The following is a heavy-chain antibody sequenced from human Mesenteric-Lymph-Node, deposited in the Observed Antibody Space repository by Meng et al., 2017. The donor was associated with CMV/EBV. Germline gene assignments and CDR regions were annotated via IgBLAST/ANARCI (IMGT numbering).Heavy chain of an antibody. CDR3: AREAFLWGGAFDI. CDR2: ISSDASNK. V-gene: IGHV3-30-3*01. Sequence: GGSLRLSCAASGFTFSSYAIHWVRQAPGKGLQWVAVISSDASNKYYADSVKGRFTISRDNSKNTLYLQMNSLRAEDTAVYYCAREAFLWGGAFDIWGQGTVVTVSS. D-gene: IGHD3-16*01. CDR1: GFTFSSYA. J-gene: IGHJ3*02.